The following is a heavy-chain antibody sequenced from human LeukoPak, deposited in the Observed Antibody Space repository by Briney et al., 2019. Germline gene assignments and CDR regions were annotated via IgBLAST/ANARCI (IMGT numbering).Heavy chain of an antibody. J-gene: IGHJ5*02. CDR1: GGSISSGDCY. Sequence: SETLSLTCTVSGGSISSGDCYWSWIRQPPGKGLEWIGYIYYSGSTYYNPSLKSRVTISVDTSKNQFSLKLSSVTAADTAVYYCARFPYYYDTSGYSTLNWFDPWGQGTLVTVSS. CDR3: ARFPYYYDTSGYSTLNWFDP. CDR2: IYYSGST. V-gene: IGHV4-30-4*08. D-gene: IGHD3-22*01.